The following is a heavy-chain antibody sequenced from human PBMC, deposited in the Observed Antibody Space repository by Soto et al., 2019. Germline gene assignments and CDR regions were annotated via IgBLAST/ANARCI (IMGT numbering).Heavy chain of an antibody. Sequence: EVQLLESGGGLVQPGGSLRLSCAASGFTFRSYAMTWVRQAPGKGLEWVSLISGSGDNTYYADSVKGRFTISRDNSKNTLYLQMDSLRAEDTAVHYCARVIGDFWSGYYTGKSEGNYYGMDVWGQGTTVTVSS. J-gene: IGHJ6*02. V-gene: IGHV3-23*01. CDR3: ARVIGDFWSGYYTGKSEGNYYGMDV. CDR2: ISGSGDNT. CDR1: GFTFRSYA. D-gene: IGHD3-3*01.